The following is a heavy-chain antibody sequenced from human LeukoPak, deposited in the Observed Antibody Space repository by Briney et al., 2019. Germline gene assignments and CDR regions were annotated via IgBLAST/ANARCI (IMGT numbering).Heavy chain of an antibody. D-gene: IGHD2-15*01. CDR3: ARWVEEDPLDDAFDI. CDR2: INPGGGST. CDR1: GYTFTSYY. V-gene: IGHV1-46*01. Sequence: ASVKVSCKASGYTFTSYYMHWVRQAPGQGLEWMGIINPGGGSTSYAQKFQGRVTMTRDTSTSTVYMELSSLRSEDTAVYYCARWVEEDPLDDAFDIWGQGTMVTVSS. J-gene: IGHJ3*02.